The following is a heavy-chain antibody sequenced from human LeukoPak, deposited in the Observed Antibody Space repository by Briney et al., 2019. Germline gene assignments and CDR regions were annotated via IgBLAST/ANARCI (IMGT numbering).Heavy chain of an antibody. J-gene: IGHJ3*02. CDR2: ISGSGGST. D-gene: IGHD3-16*02. Sequence: GGSLRLSCAASGFTFSSYAMTWVRQAPGKGLEWVSGISGSGGSTYYADSVKGRFTISRDNSKNALYLQMNSLRAEDTAVYYCAKERRGENVWGSYRDAFDMWGQGTMVTVSS. CDR3: AKERRGENVWGSYRDAFDM. CDR1: GFTFSSYA. V-gene: IGHV3-23*01.